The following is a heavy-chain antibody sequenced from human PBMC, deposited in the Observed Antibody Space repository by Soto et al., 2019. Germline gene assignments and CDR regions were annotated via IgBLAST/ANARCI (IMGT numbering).Heavy chain of an antibody. CDR3: ERGNPFNYAGFDV. CDR2: MNAESGDT. V-gene: IGHV1-8*01. CDR1: GYTFSDFD. D-gene: IGHD3-16*01. J-gene: IGHJ6*02. Sequence: QAHLEQSGAEVKRPGASVKVSCKASGYTFSDFDINCLRQASGQGPDWMGWMNAESGDTFLAQMFQGKFNIPCATSLSTPYIEVGSMTSDDTAMYYCERGNPFNYAGFDVWGQGTTVAVSS.